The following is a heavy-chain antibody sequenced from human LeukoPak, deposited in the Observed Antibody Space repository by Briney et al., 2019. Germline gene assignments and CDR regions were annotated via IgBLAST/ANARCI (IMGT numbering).Heavy chain of an antibody. J-gene: IGHJ6*02. CDR1: GYTFTSYY. CDR2: INPSGGST. CDR3: ARDLVKQQYYYYGMDV. Sequence: ASVKVSCKASGYTFTSYYMHWVRQAPGQGLEWMGIINPSGGSTSYAQKFQGRVTMTRDTSTSTVYMELSSLRSEDTAVYYCARDLVKQQYYYYGMDVWGQGTTVTASS. V-gene: IGHV1-46*01. D-gene: IGHD6-13*01.